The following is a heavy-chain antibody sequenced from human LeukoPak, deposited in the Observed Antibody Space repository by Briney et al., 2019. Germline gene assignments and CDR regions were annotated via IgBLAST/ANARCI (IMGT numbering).Heavy chain of an antibody. V-gene: IGHV4-59*01. J-gene: IGHJ6*03. D-gene: IGHD1-26*01. CDR2: IYYSGST. CDR1: GDSISGSY. CDR3: ARSSGGYYNYYYYYYMDV. Sequence: SETLSLTCTVSGDSISGSYWTWIRQPPGKGLEWIGSIYYSGSTYYNPSLKSRVTISVDTSKNQSSLKLSSVTAADTAVYYCARSSGGYYNYYYYYYMDVWGKGTTVTVSS.